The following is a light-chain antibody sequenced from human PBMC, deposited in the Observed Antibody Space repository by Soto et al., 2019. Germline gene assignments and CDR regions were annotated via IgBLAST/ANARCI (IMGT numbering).Light chain of an antibody. CDR2: GAS. V-gene: IGKV3-15*01. CDR3: QQYNNWPPV. J-gene: IGKJ1*01. Sequence: EIVMTQSPATLSVCPGERATLSCRASQSVSSNLAWYQQKPGQAPRLLIYGASTRATGIPARFSGSGSGTEFTLTISSLQSEDFAVYYCQQYNNWPPVFGQGTKVEIK. CDR1: QSVSSN.